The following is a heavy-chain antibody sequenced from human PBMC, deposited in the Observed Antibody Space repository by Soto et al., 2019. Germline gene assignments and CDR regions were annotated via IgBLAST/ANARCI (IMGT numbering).Heavy chain of an antibody. CDR1: GFTFSSYG. CDR3: AKVGSYQLLLGWFDP. CDR2: ISYDGSNK. V-gene: IGHV3-30*18. D-gene: IGHD2-2*01. Sequence: QVQLVEAGGDVVQPGRSLRLSCAASGFTFSSYGMHWVRQAPGKGLEWVAVISYDGSNKYYADSVKGRFTISRDNSKNTLYLQMNSLRAEDTAVYYCAKVGSYQLLLGWFDPWGQGTLVTVSS. J-gene: IGHJ5*02.